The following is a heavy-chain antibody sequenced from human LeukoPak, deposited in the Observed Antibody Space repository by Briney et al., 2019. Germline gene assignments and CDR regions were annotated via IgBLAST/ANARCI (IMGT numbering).Heavy chain of an antibody. V-gene: IGHV4-4*08. CDR3: ARHGDPHSGGWDDY. Sequence: SETLSLTCTVSGGSTINYFRSWIRQPAGKGLEWIGHIYTSGTTHYNPSLKNRVTISVDTSKNHFSLKLSSVTATDTAVYYCARHGDPHSGGWDDYWGQGTLVTVSS. D-gene: IGHD6-19*01. CDR2: IYTSGTT. J-gene: IGHJ4*02. CDR1: GGSTINYF.